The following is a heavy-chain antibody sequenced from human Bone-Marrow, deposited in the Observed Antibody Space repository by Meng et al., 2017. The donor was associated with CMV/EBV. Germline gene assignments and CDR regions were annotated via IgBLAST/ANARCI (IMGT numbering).Heavy chain of an antibody. D-gene: IGHD3-10*01. Sequence: GGSLRRSCVASGFTFSSYGMHWVRQAPGKGLEWVAFIRYDGSNKYYADSVKGRFTISRDNSKNTLYLQMNSLRAEDTAVYYCAKGVSGYYGSGSSYYFDYWGQGTLVTVSS. CDR1: GFTFSSYG. V-gene: IGHV3-30*02. CDR3: AKGVSGYYGSGSSYYFDY. CDR2: IRYDGSNK. J-gene: IGHJ4*02.